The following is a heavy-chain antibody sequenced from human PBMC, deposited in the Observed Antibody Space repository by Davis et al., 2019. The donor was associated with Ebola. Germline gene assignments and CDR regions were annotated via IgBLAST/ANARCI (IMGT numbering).Heavy chain of an antibody. V-gene: IGHV4-61*01. CDR2: IYNSGST. CDR3: ARVSGGCSRTSCFLDD. D-gene: IGHD2-2*01. Sequence: PSETLSLTCTVSRGSVNSNNYYWSWIRQPPGKGLEWIGYIYNSGSTNYNPSLESRLTISIDTSKNQFSLRLSSVTAADTALYSCARVSGGCSRTSCFLDDWSQGTLVTVSS. CDR1: RGSVNSNNYY. J-gene: IGHJ4*02.